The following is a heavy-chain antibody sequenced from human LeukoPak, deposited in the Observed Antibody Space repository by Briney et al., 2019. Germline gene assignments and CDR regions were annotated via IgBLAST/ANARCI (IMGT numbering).Heavy chain of an antibody. D-gene: IGHD3-9*01. CDR2: IYTSGST. J-gene: IGHJ5*02. CDR3: ARGIRSYYDILTGYFWFDP. V-gene: IGHV4-4*07. Sequence: ASETLSLTCTVSGGSISSYYWSWIRQPAGKGLEWIGRIYTSGSTNYNPSLKSRVTMSVDTSKNQFSLKLSSVTAADTAVYYCARGIRSYYDILTGYFWFDPWGQGALVTVSS. CDR1: GGSISSYY.